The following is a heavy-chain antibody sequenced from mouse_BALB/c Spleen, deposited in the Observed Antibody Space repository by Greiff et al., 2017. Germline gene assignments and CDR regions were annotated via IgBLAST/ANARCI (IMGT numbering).Heavy chain of an antibody. CDR2: IYPGSGST. V-gene: IGHV1S22*01. CDR3: TRNWGRGYFDY. CDR1: GYTFTSYW. J-gene: IGHJ2*01. Sequence: LQQPGSELVRPGASVKLSCKASGYTFTSYWMHWVKQRHGQGLEWIGNIYPGSGSTNYDEKFKSKGTLTVDTSSSTAYMHLSSLTSEDSAVYYCTRNWGRGYFDYWGQGTTRTVSS. D-gene: IGHD4-1*01.